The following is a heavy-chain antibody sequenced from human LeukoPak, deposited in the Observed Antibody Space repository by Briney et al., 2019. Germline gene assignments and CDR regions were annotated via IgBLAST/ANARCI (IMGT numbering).Heavy chain of an antibody. CDR1: GFPFSSYW. Sequence: PGGSLRLSCAASGFPFSSYWMSWVRQAPGKGLEWVANIKPDGSDKYYVDSVKGRFTISRDNAKNSLYLQMNSLRAEDTAVYYCARIKEDTDAFDIWGQGTMVTVSS. CDR3: ARIKEDTDAFDI. V-gene: IGHV3-7*04. J-gene: IGHJ3*02. CDR2: IKPDGSDK.